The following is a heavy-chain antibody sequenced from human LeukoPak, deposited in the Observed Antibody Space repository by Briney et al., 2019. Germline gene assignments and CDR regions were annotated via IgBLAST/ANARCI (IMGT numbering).Heavy chain of an antibody. CDR1: GLNFADYA. J-gene: IGHJ4*02. D-gene: IGHD3/OR15-3a*01. CDR2: ISADGGTT. V-gene: IGHV3-43*02. CDR3: AKESGKFDF. Sequence: QPGGSLRLSCVVSGLNFADYAMHWVRQPPGKGLEWVSLISADGGTTFSADSVKGRFTIARDNSKNSLYLQMNSLRSEDTAMYFCAKESGKFDFWGQGTLIAVST.